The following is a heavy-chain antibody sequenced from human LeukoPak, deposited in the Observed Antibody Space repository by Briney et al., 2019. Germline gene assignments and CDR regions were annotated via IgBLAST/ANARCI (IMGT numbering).Heavy chain of an antibody. J-gene: IGHJ4*02. CDR1: GFTFSSYS. CDR3: ARGPMAAAGRFDY. D-gene: IGHD6-13*01. V-gene: IGHV3-21*01. Sequence: PGGSLRLSCAASGFTFSSYSMNWVRQAPGKGLEWVSSISSSSSYIYYADSVKGRFTISGDNAKNSLYLQMNSLRAEDTAVYYCARGPMAAAGRFDYWGQGTLVTVPS. CDR2: ISSSSSYI.